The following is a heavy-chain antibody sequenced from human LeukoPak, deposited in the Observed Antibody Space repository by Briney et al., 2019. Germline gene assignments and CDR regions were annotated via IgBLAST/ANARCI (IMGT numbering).Heavy chain of an antibody. D-gene: IGHD3-3*01. CDR2: ISSSSSTI. J-gene: IGHJ5*02. V-gene: IGHV3-11*04. CDR1: GFTFSDYY. CDR3: AREGADFWSGYYVWFDP. Sequence: PGGSLRLSCAASGFTFSDYYMSWIRQAPGKGLEWVSYISSSSSTIYYADSVKGRFTISRDNAKNSLYLQMNSLRDKDTAVYYCAREGADFWSGYYVWFDPWGQGTLVTVSS.